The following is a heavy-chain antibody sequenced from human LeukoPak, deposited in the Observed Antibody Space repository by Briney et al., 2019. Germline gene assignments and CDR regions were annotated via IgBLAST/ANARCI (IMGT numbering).Heavy chain of an antibody. Sequence: GGSLRLSCAASGFTFVNYAMTWVRQAPGKGLQCVSTIINTGGITYYADSAKGRFTISRDNSKNTLYLQMNSLRVEDTAVYYCAKGHIATGSLYYFDFWGQGTLVTVSS. D-gene: IGHD2-15*01. CDR3: AKGHIATGSLYYFDF. J-gene: IGHJ4*02. CDR1: GFTFVNYA. CDR2: IINTGGIT. V-gene: IGHV3-23*01.